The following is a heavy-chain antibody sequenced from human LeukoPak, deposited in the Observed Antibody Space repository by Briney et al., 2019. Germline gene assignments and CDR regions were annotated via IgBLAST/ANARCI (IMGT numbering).Heavy chain of an antibody. CDR3: AREGASSSFGY. V-gene: IGHV3-53*01. J-gene: IGHJ4*02. CDR1: GSYW. D-gene: IGHD6-13*01. Sequence: PGGSLRLSCAASGSYWMHWVRQAPGKGLEWVSVLYSGGNTYHADSVKGRFTISRDNSKNTLYLQMNSLRAEDTAVYYCAREGASSSFGYWGQGTLVTVSS. CDR2: LYSGGNT.